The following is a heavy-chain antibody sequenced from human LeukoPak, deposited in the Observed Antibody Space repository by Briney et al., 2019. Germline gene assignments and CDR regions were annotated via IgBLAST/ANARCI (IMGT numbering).Heavy chain of an antibody. J-gene: IGHJ6*02. V-gene: IGHV3-23*01. Sequence: GGSLRLSSAASGFTLSSLTMSCVPDAPGEGVEWVLAISGSGGSTYYADSVKSRFTISRDNSKNTLYLQMNSLRAEDTAVYYCAKDVVVVTGMRYYYYGMDVWGQGATVTVSS. CDR3: AKDVVVVTGMRYYYYGMDV. CDR2: ISGSGGST. D-gene: IGHD2-21*02. CDR1: GFTLSSLT.